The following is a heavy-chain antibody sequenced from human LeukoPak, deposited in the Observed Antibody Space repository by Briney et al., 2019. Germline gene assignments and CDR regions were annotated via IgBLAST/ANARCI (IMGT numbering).Heavy chain of an antibody. Sequence: AGGSLRLSCAASGITLSNYGMSWVRQVPGKGLEWVSGISGSGGNTYYADSVKGRFTISRDNSKNTLYLQMNSLRAEDTAVYFCAKRGVVIRVFLVGFHKEASYFDSWGQGALVTVSS. V-gene: IGHV3-23*01. CDR3: AKRGVVIRVFLVGFHKEASYFDS. J-gene: IGHJ4*02. CDR1: GITLSNYG. D-gene: IGHD3-10*01. CDR2: ISGSGGNT.